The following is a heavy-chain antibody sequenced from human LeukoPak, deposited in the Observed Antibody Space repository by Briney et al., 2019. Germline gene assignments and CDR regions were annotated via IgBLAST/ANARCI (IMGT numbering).Heavy chain of an antibody. V-gene: IGHV1-2*02. CDR2: INPNSGGT. D-gene: IGHD3-22*01. J-gene: IGHJ3*02. CDR3: AGSSGFRHNAFDI. Sequence: ASVKVSCKASGYTFTGYYMHWVRQAPGQGLEWMGWINPNSGGTNYAQKFQGRVTMTRDTSVSTAYMELSRLRSGDTAVYYCAGSSGFRHNAFDIWGQGTMVTVSS. CDR1: GYTFTGYY.